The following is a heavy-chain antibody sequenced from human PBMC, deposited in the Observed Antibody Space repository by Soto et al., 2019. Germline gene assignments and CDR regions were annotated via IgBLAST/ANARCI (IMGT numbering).Heavy chain of an antibody. Sequence: SETLSLTCTVSGGSISSYYWSWIRQPPGKGLEWIGYIYYSGSTNYNPSLKSRVTISVDTSKNQFSLKLSLRSDDTAVYYCARGVGSGTYYNQYNWFDPWGQGTLVTVSS. CDR3: ARGVGSGTYYNQYNWFDP. D-gene: IGHD3-10*01. CDR1: GGSISSYY. V-gene: IGHV4-59*01. CDR2: IYYSGST. J-gene: IGHJ5*02.